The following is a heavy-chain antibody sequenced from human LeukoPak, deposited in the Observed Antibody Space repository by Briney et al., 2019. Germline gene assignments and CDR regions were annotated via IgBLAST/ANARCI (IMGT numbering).Heavy chain of an antibody. V-gene: IGHV4-59*01. Sequence: SETLSLTCTVSGGSISSYFWNWIRQPPGQGLEWIGYMSNTGITKYNPSLKSRVTISADTSKNQFSLNPKSVTAADTAVYYCAKASVATAVLFDSWGQGTLVAVSS. CDR2: MSNTGIT. CDR1: GGSISSYF. CDR3: AKASVATAVLFDS. D-gene: IGHD5-12*01. J-gene: IGHJ4*02.